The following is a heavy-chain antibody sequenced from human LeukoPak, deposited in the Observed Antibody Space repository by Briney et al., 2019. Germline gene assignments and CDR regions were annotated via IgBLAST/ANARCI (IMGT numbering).Heavy chain of an antibody. CDR2: IYTSGST. CDR1: GGSISSGSYY. D-gene: IGHD5-18*01. V-gene: IGHV4-61*02. Sequence: SQTLSLTCTVSGGSISSGSYYWSWIRQPAGKGLEWIGRIYTSGSTNYNPSLKSRVTLSVDTSKNQFSLKLYSVTAADTAVYSCARGRGYNSFDIWGQGTMVTVSS. CDR3: ARGRGYNSFDI. J-gene: IGHJ3*02.